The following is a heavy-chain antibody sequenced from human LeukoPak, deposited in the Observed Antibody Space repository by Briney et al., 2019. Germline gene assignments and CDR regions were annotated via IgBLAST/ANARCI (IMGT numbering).Heavy chain of an antibody. Sequence: PSQTLSLTCTVSGGSINSGDYYWSWIRQPPGKGLEWIGYIFHSGSTYYNPSLKSRVSISVHTSKNQFSLKLSSVTAADTAVYYCARDRYFIGFDYWSQGTLVTVSS. D-gene: IGHD3-9*01. J-gene: IGHJ4*02. CDR3: ARDRYFIGFDY. CDR1: GGSINSGDYY. V-gene: IGHV4-30-4*08. CDR2: IFHSGST.